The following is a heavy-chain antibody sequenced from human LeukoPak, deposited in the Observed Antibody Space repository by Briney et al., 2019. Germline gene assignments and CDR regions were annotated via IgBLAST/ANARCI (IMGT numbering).Heavy chain of an antibody. V-gene: IGHV1-69*13. CDR1: GGTFSSYA. CDR2: IIPIFGTA. Sequence: ASVKVSCKASGGTFSSYAISWVRQAPGQGLEWMGGIIPIFGTANYAQKFQGRVTITADESTSTTYMELSSLRSEDTAVYYCARSPMGSESANWFDPWGQGTLVTVSS. CDR3: ARSPMGSESANWFDP. D-gene: IGHD3-10*01. J-gene: IGHJ5*02.